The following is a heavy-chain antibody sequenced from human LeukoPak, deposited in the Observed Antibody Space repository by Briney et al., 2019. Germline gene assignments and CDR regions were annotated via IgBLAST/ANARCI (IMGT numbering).Heavy chain of an antibody. D-gene: IGHD6-13*01. Sequence: GGSLRLSCAASGFTISSNYMSWVRQAPGKGLEWVSVINSAGSTYYADSVKGRLTISRDNSKNTVYLQMNSLRAEDTAVYYCARDHGSSWPRHWGQGTLVTVSS. J-gene: IGHJ1*01. V-gene: IGHV3-53*01. CDR2: INSAGST. CDR3: ARDHGSSWPRH. CDR1: GFTISSNY.